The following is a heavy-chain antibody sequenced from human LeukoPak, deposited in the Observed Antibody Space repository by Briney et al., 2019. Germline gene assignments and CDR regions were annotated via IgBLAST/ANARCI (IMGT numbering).Heavy chain of an antibody. J-gene: IGHJ4*02. CDR2: IGIDSGNT. V-gene: IGHV3-48*03. Sequence: GGSLRLSCAASGFTFSSYEMNWVRQAPGKGLEWISYIGIDSGNTNYADSVKGRFTISGDKAKNSLYLQMNSLRVEDTAVHYCARDYKYAFDNWGQGTLVTVSS. CDR1: GFTFSSYE. CDR3: ARDYKYAFDN. D-gene: IGHD5-24*01.